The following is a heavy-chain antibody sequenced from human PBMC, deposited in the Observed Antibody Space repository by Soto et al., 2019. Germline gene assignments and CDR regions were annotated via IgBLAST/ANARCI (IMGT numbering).Heavy chain of an antibody. V-gene: IGHV4-4*07. J-gene: IGHJ5*02. CDR2: IYATGTT. CDR3: VRDGTKTLRDWFDP. Sequence: SETLSLTCTVSSASISGFYWSWIRKSAGKGLEWIGRIYATGTTDYNPSLKSRVMMSVDTSKKQFPLKLRSVTAADTAVYYCVRDGTKTLRDWFDPWGQGISVTVSS. D-gene: IGHD1-1*01. CDR1: SASISGFY.